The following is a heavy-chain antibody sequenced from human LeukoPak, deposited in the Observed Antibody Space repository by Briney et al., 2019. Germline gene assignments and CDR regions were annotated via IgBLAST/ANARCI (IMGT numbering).Heavy chain of an antibody. CDR1: GFTFSSYG. Sequence: PGGSLRLSCAASGFTFSSYGMHWVRQAPGKGLEWVSYISSSGSTIYYADSVKGRFTISRDNAKNSLYLQMNSLRAEDTAVYYCARDAGEWELREFDYWGQGTLVTVSS. V-gene: IGHV3-48*04. CDR3: ARDAGEWELREFDY. CDR2: ISSSGSTI. J-gene: IGHJ4*02. D-gene: IGHD1-26*01.